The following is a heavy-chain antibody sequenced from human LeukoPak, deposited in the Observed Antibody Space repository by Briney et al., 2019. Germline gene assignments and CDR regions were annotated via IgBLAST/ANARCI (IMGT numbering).Heavy chain of an antibody. D-gene: IGHD3/OR15-3a*01. V-gene: IGHV3-74*01. J-gene: IGHJ4*02. Sequence: GGSLRLSCAASGNYWMHWVRQAPGKGLVWVSHINSDGSWTSYADSVKGQFTISRDNAKNTLYLQINNLRAEDTAVYYCARGNDFWTGYAYIPGFDYWGQGILVTVSS. CDR1: GNYW. CDR3: ARGNDFWTGYAYIPGFDY. CDR2: INSDGSWT.